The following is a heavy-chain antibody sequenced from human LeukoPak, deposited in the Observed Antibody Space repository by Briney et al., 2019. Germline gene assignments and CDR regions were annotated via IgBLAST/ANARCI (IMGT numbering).Heavy chain of an antibody. J-gene: IGHJ4*02. V-gene: IGHV4-31*03. CDR2: IYYSGST. CDR1: GGSISSGAYY. D-gene: IGHD1-7*01. Sequence: ALSLTCTVSGGSISSGAYYWSWIRQHPGKGLEWIGYIYYSGSTYYNPSLKSRVTISVDMSKNQFSLNLNSVIDADTAVYYCARVELWPTAHFDYWGQGTLVTVSS. CDR3: ARVELWPTAHFDY.